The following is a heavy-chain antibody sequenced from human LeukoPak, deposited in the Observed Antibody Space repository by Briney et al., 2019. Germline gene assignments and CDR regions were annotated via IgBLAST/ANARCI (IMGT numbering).Heavy chain of an antibody. D-gene: IGHD2-2*01. J-gene: IGHJ5*02. V-gene: IGHV4-4*07. Sequence: PSETLSLTCTVSGGSISSYYWSWIRQPAGKGLEWIGRIYTSGSTNCNPSLKSRVTMSVDTSKNQFSLKLSSVTAADTAVYYCARDGVVPAAMGRSWFDPWGQGTLVTVSS. CDR1: GGSISSYY. CDR2: IYTSGST. CDR3: ARDGVVPAAMGRSWFDP.